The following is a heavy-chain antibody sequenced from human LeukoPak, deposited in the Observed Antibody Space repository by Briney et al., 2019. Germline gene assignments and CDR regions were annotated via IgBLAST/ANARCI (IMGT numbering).Heavy chain of an antibody. CDR1: GFTFSSYA. V-gene: IGHV3-23*01. CDR2: ISGSGGRT. CDR3: AKDLRPDRGSGKESDY. D-gene: IGHD3-10*01. Sequence: GGSLRHSCAASGFTFSSYAMSWVRQVPGKGLEWVSAISGSGGRTYYADSVKGRFTISRDNSKNTLYLQMNSLRAEDTAVYYCAKDLRPDRGSGKESDYWGQGTLVTVSS. J-gene: IGHJ4*02.